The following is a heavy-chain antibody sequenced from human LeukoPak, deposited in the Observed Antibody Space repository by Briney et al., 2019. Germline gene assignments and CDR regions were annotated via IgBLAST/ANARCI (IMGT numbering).Heavy chain of an antibody. J-gene: IGHJ4*02. V-gene: IGHV3-9*01. D-gene: IGHD3-10*01. CDR2: ISWNSGSI. CDR1: GFTFDDYA. Sequence: PGGSPRLSCAASGFTFDDYAMHWVRQAPGKGLEWVSGISWNSGSIGYADSVKGRFAISRDNAKNSLYLQMNSLRAEDTALYYCAKGRYYYGSGLEYWGQGTLVTVSS. CDR3: AKGRYYYGSGLEY.